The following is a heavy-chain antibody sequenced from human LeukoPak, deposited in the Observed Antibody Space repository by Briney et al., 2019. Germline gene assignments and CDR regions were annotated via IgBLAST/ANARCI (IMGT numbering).Heavy chain of an antibody. CDR1: GFSFSIYA. CDR3: ARDHSSSSPFDY. CDR2: ISGSGGST. J-gene: IGHJ4*02. Sequence: GGSLRLSCAASGFSFSIYAMSWVRQAPGKGLEWVSAISGSGGSTYYAGSVKGRFTISRDNSKSTLYLQMNSLRAEDTAVYYCARDHSSSSPFDYWGQGTLVTVSS. V-gene: IGHV3-23*01. D-gene: IGHD6-6*01.